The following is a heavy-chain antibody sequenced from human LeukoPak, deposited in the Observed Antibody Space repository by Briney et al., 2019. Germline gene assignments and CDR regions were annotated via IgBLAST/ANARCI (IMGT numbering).Heavy chain of an antibody. V-gene: IGHV4-59*08. CDR2: IYYSGNT. CDR1: GGSIGSYY. J-gene: IGHJ3*02. Sequence: SETLSLTCTVSGGSIGSYYWTWIRQPPGKGLEWIGYIYYSGNTNYNPSLRSRVTISLDTSKNQFSLKLSSVTAADTAVYYCARLYDAFDIWGQGTMVTVSS. CDR3: ARLYDAFDI.